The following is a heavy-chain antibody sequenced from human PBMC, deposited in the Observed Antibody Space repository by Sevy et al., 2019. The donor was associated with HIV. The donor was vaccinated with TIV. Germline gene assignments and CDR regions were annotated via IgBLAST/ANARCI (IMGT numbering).Heavy chain of an antibody. CDR1: GFTFTNYD. J-gene: IGHJ4*02. D-gene: IGHD2-21*02. V-gene: IGHV3-30*03. Sequence: GGSLRLSCAASGFTFTNYDLHWVRQAPGKGLDWVAVISHDGRYKNYGDSVKVRFTISRDNLRNTLFLQMDTLRPDDTAVYFCARLVSCGGDGYYLDSWGQGALVTVSS. CDR2: ISHDGRYK. CDR3: ARLVSCGGDGYYLDS.